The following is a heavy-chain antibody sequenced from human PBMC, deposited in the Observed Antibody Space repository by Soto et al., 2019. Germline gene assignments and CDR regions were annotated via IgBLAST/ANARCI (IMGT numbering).Heavy chain of an antibody. CDR2: IYWDDDK. J-gene: IGHJ3*02. D-gene: IGHD5-12*01. Sequence: QITLKESGPTLVKPTQTLTLTCTFSGFSLSTSGVGVGWIRQPPGKALEWLALIYWDDDKRYSPSLKSRLTITKDTXTNPVXXTMTNMDPVDTATYYCAQTWGGGYDYFLLGFAFDIWGQGTMVTVSS. CDR3: AQTWGGGYDYFLLGFAFDI. V-gene: IGHV2-5*02. CDR1: GFSLSTSGVG.